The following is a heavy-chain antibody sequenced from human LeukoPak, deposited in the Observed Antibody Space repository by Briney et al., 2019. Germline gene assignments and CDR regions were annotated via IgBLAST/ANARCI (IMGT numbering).Heavy chain of an antibody. CDR2: IIPIFAIT. J-gene: IGHJ4*02. CDR3: ARWASSCTSGSCPFYFDF. V-gene: IGHV1-69*02. Sequence: SVKVSCKASGGTFSRYTINWVRQRPGQGLEWMGRIIPIFAITDFAQKFRGRVTITADKSTSTAYMELTSLSPEDTAVYYCARWASSCTSGSCPFYFDFWGQGALVTVSS. D-gene: IGHD2-15*01. CDR1: GGTFSRYT.